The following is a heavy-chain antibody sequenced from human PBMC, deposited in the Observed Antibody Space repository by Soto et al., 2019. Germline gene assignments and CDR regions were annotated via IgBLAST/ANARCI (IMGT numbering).Heavy chain of an antibody. V-gene: IGHV4-59*12. CDR2: IYFRGTT. CDR3: ARSVFP. CDR1: GGSISSYY. J-gene: IGHJ5*02. Sequence: PSETQSHTCTVSGGSISSYYWSWIRQPPGKGLEWIGYIYFRGTTNYNPSLKSRVTISVDTSKNQFSLKLSSVTAADTAVYYCARSVFPWGQGTQVTVSS.